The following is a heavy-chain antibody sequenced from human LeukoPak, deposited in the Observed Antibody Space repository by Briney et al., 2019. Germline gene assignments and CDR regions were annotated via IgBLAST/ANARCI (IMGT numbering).Heavy chain of an antibody. Sequence: SVKVSCKASGGTFSSYAISWVRQAPGQGLEWMGGIIPIFGTANYAQKFQGRVTITTDESTSTAYMELSSLRSEDTAVYYCAWCIAARSDLYYYYYMDVWGKGTTVTVSS. D-gene: IGHD6-6*01. V-gene: IGHV1-69*05. CDR1: GGTFSSYA. CDR3: AWCIAARSDLYYYYYMDV. CDR2: IIPIFGTA. J-gene: IGHJ6*03.